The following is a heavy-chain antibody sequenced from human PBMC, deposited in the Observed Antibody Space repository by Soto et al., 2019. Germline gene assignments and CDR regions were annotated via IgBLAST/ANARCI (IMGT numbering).Heavy chain of an antibody. CDR1: GFTVSSNY. CDR2: IYSGGST. V-gene: IGHV3-53*01. J-gene: IGHJ1*01. D-gene: IGHD3-22*01. Sequence: QPGGSLRLSCAASGFTVSSNYMSWVRQAPGKGLEWVSVIYSGGSTYYADSVKGRFTISRDNSKNTLYLQMNSLRAEDTAVYYCARGPDYYDSSGYPPGAEYFQHWGQGTLVTVSS. CDR3: ARGPDYYDSSGYPPGAEYFQH.